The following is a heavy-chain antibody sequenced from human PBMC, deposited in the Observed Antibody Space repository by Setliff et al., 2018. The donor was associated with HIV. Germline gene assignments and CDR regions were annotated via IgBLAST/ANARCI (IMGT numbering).Heavy chain of an antibody. CDR2: ISHTGGT. Sequence: SETLSLTCAVSGGSISTNNWWNRVRQSPEKGLEWLGEISHTGGTNYNPSLKSRLTISVDKSKNQVSLQLSSVTAADTAVYYCMRDRGAGSYSGFDYWGKGTLVTVSS. CDR3: MRDRGAGSYSGFDY. V-gene: IGHV4-4*02. CDR1: GGSISTNNW. D-gene: IGHD3-10*01. J-gene: IGHJ4*02.